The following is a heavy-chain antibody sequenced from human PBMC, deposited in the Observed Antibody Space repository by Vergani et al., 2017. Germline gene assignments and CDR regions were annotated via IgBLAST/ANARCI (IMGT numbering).Heavy chain of an antibody. D-gene: IGHD3-10*01. CDR1: GFTFSSYG. CDR2: IWYDGSNK. Sequence: QVQLVESGGGVVQPGRSLRLSCAASGFTFSSYGMHWVRQAPGKGLEWVAVIWYDGSNKYYADSVKGRFTISRDNSKNTLYLQMNSLRGEDTAVYYCAKDGDLWFGESLIDYWGQGTLVTVSS. CDR3: AKDGDLWFGESLIDY. V-gene: IGHV3-33*06. J-gene: IGHJ4*02.